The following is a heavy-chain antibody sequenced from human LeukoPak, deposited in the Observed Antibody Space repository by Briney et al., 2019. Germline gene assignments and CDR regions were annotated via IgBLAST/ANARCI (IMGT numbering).Heavy chain of an antibody. V-gene: IGHV3-13*01. Sequence: QTGGSLRLSCAASGFTFSSYDMHWVRQATGKGLEWVSAVGTAGDTYYPGSVKGRFTISRDNSKNTLYLQMNSLRAEDTAVYYCASGPVNRYYDSSGYDYWGQGTLVTVSS. CDR1: GFTFSSYD. D-gene: IGHD3-22*01. J-gene: IGHJ4*02. CDR2: VGTAGDT. CDR3: ASGPVNRYYDSSGYDY.